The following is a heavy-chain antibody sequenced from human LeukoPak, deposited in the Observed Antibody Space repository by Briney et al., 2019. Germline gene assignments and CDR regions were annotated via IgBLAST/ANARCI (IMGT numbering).Heavy chain of an antibody. J-gene: IGHJ4*02. CDR2: INQDGSEK. D-gene: IGHD3-16*01. Sequence: AGGSLRLSCAASGFTFSGYWMSWVRQAPGKGLEWVANINQDGSEKYYVDSVKGRFTIPRANAKNSLYLQMDSLRDEDTAVYYCARDFGGLVYYWGQGTLVTVSS. CDR1: GFTFSGYW. V-gene: IGHV3-7*01. CDR3: ARDFGGLVYY.